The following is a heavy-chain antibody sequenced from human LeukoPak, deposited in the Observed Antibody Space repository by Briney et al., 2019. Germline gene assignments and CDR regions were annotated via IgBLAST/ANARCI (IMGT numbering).Heavy chain of an antibody. CDR3: ARHIAVVRLDAFDL. CDR2: IYFSGNT. D-gene: IGHD6-19*01. CDR1: GGSISSSSYY. V-gene: IGHV4-39*01. J-gene: IGHJ3*01. Sequence: SETLSLTCTVSGGSISSSSYYWGWIRQPPGKGLEWIGSIYFSGNTYYNPSLKSRVTISVDTSKNQFSLKLSSVTAADTAVYYCARHIAVVRLDAFDLWGQGTMVTVSS.